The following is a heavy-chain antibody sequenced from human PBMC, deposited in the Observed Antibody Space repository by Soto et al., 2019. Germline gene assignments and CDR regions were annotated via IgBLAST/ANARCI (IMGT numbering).Heavy chain of an antibody. D-gene: IGHD3-22*01. Sequence: PGGSLRLSCAASGFTFSSYAVSWVRQAPGKGLEWVSAISGSGGSTYYADSVKGRFTISRDNSKNTLYLQMNSLRAEDTAVYYCAKDVPDSSGYSLLDYGMDVWGQGTTVTVSS. CDR1: GFTFSSYA. J-gene: IGHJ6*02. V-gene: IGHV3-23*01. CDR2: ISGSGGST. CDR3: AKDVPDSSGYSLLDYGMDV.